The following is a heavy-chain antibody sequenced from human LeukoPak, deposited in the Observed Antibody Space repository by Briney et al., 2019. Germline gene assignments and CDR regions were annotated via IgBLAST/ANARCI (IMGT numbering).Heavy chain of an antibody. CDR1: GFTFSNYA. Sequence: GGSLRLSCAASGFTFSNYAMNWVRQAPGKGLEWISYISLSSSTIYYADSVKGRFTIPRDNAKSSMYLQMNSLRDEDAAVYYCARGETAVTSNLPYWGQGTLVTVSS. J-gene: IGHJ4*02. V-gene: IGHV3-48*02. CDR2: ISLSSSTI. D-gene: IGHD4-17*01. CDR3: ARGETAVTSNLPY.